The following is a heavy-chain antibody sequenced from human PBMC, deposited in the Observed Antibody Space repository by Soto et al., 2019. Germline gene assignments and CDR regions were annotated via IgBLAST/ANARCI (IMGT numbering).Heavy chain of an antibody. Sequence: GASVNVSCKRSGYPFTEYYITWVQHASGQGLEWMAWINPYTGATKYAQKFQGWVTLTRDTSISTASMELSRLRSNDTAVYYCARDGTARGPNTFDPWGQGTLVTVSS. J-gene: IGHJ5*02. V-gene: IGHV1-2*04. CDR2: INPYTGAT. D-gene: IGHD3-10*01. CDR1: GYPFTEYY. CDR3: ARDGTARGPNTFDP.